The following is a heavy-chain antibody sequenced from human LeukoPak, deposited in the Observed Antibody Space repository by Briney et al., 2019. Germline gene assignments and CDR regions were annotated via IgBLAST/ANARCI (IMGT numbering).Heavy chain of an antibody. J-gene: IGHJ6*02. CDR2: IKQDECEK. CDR3: ARRQLHGTYYYYGMDV. D-gene: IGHD2-2*01. CDR1: GFSFSSYW. V-gene: IGHV3-7*01. Sequence: GGSLTLSCAASGFSFSSYWMSGVRQAPGKGVAWVANIKQDECEKYYVAFVKGRFPFSRDNAKNSLYLQMTSLRAEDTAVYSCARRQLHGTYYYYGMDVWGQGTTVTVSS.